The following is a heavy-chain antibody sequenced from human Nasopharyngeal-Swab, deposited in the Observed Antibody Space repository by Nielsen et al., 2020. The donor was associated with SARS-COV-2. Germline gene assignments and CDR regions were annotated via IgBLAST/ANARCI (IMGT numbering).Heavy chain of an antibody. D-gene: IGHD1-26*01. V-gene: IGHV1-24*01. CDR1: GYTLTELS. J-gene: IGHJ6*02. CDR2: FDPEDGET. Sequence: ASVKVSCKVSGYTLTELSMHWVRQAPGKGLEWMGGFDPEDGETIYAQKFQGRVTMTEDTSTDTAYMELSSLRPEDTAVYYCATGINSGSYNLYYYGMDVWGQGTTVTVSS. CDR3: ATGINSGSYNLYYYGMDV.